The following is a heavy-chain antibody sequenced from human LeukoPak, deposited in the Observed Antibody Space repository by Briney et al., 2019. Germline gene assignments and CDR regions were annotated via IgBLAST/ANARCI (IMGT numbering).Heavy chain of an antibody. D-gene: IGHD3-16*02. CDR3: ARGDYDYVWGSYRYFPFDY. Sequence: EASVKVSCKASGYASTGYYMHWVRQAPGQGLEWMGRINPNSGGTNYAQKFQGRVTMTRDTSISTAYMELSRLRSDDTAVYYCARGDYDYVWGSYRYFPFDYWGQGTLVTVSS. CDR1: GYASTGYY. CDR2: INPNSGGT. J-gene: IGHJ4*02. V-gene: IGHV1-2*06.